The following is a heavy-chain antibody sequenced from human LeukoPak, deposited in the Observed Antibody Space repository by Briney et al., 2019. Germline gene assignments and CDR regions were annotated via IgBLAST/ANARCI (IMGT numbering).Heavy chain of an antibody. CDR2: INAGNANT. V-gene: IGHV1-3*01. CDR1: GYTFTSYA. Sequence: ASVKVSCKASGYTFTSYAMHWVRQAPEQMLEWIGWINAGNANTKYSQNFQGTVTITRDTSARTAYMERRSPRSEDTGVYYCARTIRGFREFQGENWFYPWGQGTLVTVSS. D-gene: IGHD3-10*01. CDR3: ARTIRGFREFQGENWFYP. J-gene: IGHJ5*02.